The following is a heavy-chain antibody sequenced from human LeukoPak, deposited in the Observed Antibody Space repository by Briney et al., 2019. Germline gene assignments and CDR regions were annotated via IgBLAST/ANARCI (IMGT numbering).Heavy chain of an antibody. V-gene: IGHV3-33*01. Sequence: GRSLRLSCATSGFTFRNYGMHWGRQAPGKGLEWVAIIYYDGSNQYYADSVKGRFTISRDNSKNTLYLQLNSLRAEDTAMYYCARDRGQSYFDYWGQGTLVTVSS. J-gene: IGHJ4*02. CDR3: ARDRGQSYFDY. CDR2: IYYDGSNQ. CDR1: GFTFRNYG. D-gene: IGHD3-10*01.